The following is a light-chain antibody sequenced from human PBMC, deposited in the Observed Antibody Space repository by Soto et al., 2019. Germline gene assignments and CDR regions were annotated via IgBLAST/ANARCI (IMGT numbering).Light chain of an antibody. J-gene: IGKJ1*01. CDR3: QQYNGYRWT. CDR1: QRISSW. CDR2: KAS. V-gene: IGKV1-5*03. Sequence: DIQMTQSPSTLSASVGDRVTITCRASQRISSWLAWYQQQPGKAPKLLIYKASSLESGVPSRFSGSGSGTDFTLTISSLQPYDFATYYCQQYNGYRWTFGQGTKVEIK.